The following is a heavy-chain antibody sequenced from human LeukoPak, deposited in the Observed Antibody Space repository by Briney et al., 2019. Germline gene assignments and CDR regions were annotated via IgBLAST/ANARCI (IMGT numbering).Heavy chain of an antibody. Sequence: GGSLRLSCAASGSTFSSYGMHWVRQAPGKGLEWVAFIRYDGSNKYYADSVKGRFTISRDNSKNTLYLQMNSLGAEDTAVYYCAKDRAVANPGEFDYWGQGTLVTVSS. D-gene: IGHD6-19*01. CDR3: AKDRAVANPGEFDY. CDR2: IRYDGSNK. V-gene: IGHV3-30*02. J-gene: IGHJ4*02. CDR1: GSTFSSYG.